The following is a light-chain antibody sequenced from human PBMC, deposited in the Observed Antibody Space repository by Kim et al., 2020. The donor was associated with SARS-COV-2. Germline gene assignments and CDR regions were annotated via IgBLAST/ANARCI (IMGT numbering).Light chain of an antibody. Sequence: AIRMTQSPSSFSASTGDRVTTTCRASQGISSYLAWYQQKPGKAPKLLIYAASTLQSGVPSRFSGSGSGTDFTLTISCLQSEDFATYYCQQYYSYSFTFGGGTKVDIK. V-gene: IGKV1-8*01. CDR1: QGISSY. CDR3: QQYYSYSFT. J-gene: IGKJ4*01. CDR2: AAS.